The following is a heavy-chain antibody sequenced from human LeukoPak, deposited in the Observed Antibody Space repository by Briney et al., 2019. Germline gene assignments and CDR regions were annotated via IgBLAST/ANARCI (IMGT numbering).Heavy chain of an antibody. CDR3: ATFEGNDAFDI. Sequence: GESLKISCKGSGYSFTSYWISWVHQMPGKGLEWMGRNDPSDSYTNYSPSFQGHVTISADKSISTAYLQWSSLKASDTAMYYCATFEGNDAFDIWGQATMVTVPS. CDR1: GYSFTSYW. CDR2: NDPSDSYT. V-gene: IGHV5-10-1*01. J-gene: IGHJ3*02.